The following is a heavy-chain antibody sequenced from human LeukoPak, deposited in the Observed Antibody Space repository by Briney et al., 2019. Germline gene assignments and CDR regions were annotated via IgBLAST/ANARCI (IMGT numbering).Heavy chain of an antibody. Sequence: SETLSLTCIVSGGSISSYYWSWIRQPPGKGLEWIGYIYNSGITNHNPSLKSLVTISVDTSKNQFSLKLSSVTAADTAVYYCARAPRYSGSYYAPKFYFDYWGQGTLVTVSS. D-gene: IGHD1-26*01. CDR3: ARAPRYSGSYYAPKFYFDY. CDR2: IYNSGIT. J-gene: IGHJ4*02. CDR1: GGSISSYY. V-gene: IGHV4-59*01.